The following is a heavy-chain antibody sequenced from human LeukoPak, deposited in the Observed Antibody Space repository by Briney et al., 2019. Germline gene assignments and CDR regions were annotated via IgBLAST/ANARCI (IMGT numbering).Heavy chain of an antibody. Sequence: GGSLRLSCAASGFTFSNYWMSWVRQAPGKGLEWLANINQDGSEIYYVDSVKGRFTISRDNGKNSLYLQINSLRADDTAVYYCARVPGVTRYFDSWGQGILVTVSS. CDR3: ARVPGVTRYFDS. CDR1: GFTFSNYW. CDR2: INQDGSEI. J-gene: IGHJ4*02. V-gene: IGHV3-7*01. D-gene: IGHD4-23*01.